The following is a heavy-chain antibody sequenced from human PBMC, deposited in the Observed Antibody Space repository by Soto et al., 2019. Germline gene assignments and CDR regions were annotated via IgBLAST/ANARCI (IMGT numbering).Heavy chain of an antibody. CDR2: ISGSGGST. Sequence: DVQLLESGGDLVQPGGSLRLSCIASGFTFSSYAMSWVRQAPGKGLEWVSAISGSGGSTYYAHSVRGRFTISRDNAKKTLYLQMNSLRAEDTAVYYCAKSSGYYSVAWGDAFDIWGQGTMVTVSS. V-gene: IGHV3-23*01. CDR1: GFTFSSYA. J-gene: IGHJ3*02. CDR3: AKSSGYYSVAWGDAFDI. D-gene: IGHD3-22*01.